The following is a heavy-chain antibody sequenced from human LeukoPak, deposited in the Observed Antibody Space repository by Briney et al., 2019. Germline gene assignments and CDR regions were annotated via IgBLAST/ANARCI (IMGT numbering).Heavy chain of an antibody. V-gene: IGHV3-33*07. D-gene: IGHD5-12*01. J-gene: IGHJ4*02. CDR1: GFGFSNYA. CDR3: ARDPGRGYSGYDPPLDY. CDR2: IWYDGSNK. Sequence: PGGSLRLSCTASGFGFSNYAMYWVRQAPGKGLEWVAVIWYDGSNKYYADSVKGRFTISRDNSKNTLYLQMNSLRAEDTAVYYCARDPGRGYSGYDPPLDYWGQGTLVTVSS.